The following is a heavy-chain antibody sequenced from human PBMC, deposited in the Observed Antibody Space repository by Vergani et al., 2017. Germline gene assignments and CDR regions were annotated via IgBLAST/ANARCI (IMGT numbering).Heavy chain of an antibody. V-gene: IGHV4-59*01. Sequence: QVQLQESGPGLVKPSETLSLTCTVSGGSISSYNWSWIQQPPGKGLEWIGDIYYSGSTNYNPSLKSRVTISVDTSKNQFSLKLSSVTAADTAVYYCAGGGSSSWYCDYWGQGTLVTVSS. CDR2: IYYSGST. CDR3: AGGGSSSWYCDY. CDR1: GGSISSYN. D-gene: IGHD6-13*01. J-gene: IGHJ4*02.